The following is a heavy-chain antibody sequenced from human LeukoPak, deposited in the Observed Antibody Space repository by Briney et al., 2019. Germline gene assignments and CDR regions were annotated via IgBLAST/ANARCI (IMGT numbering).Heavy chain of an antibody. CDR1: GGSISSGDYY. J-gene: IGHJ5*02. CDR3: ARVGATTGTPFGP. V-gene: IGHV4-30-4*08. Sequence: PSETLSLTCTVSGGSISSGDYYWSWIRQPPGKGLEWIGYIYYSGSTYYNPSLKSRVTISVDTSKNQFSLKLSSVTAADTAVYYCARVGATTGTPFGPWGQGALVTVSS. CDR2: IYYSGST. D-gene: IGHD1-26*01.